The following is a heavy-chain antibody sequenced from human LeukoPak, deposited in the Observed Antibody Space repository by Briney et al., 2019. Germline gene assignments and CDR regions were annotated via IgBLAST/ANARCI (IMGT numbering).Heavy chain of an antibody. CDR1: GFTFSSFE. CDR2: IGTRGSTI. V-gene: IGHV3-48*03. CDR3: FFPGVTGKVY. D-gene: IGHD1-20*01. Sequence: GGSLRLSCAASGFTFSSFEMNWVRQAPGKGLEWVSYIGTRGSTIYYADSVQGRFTISRDNAENSLYLQMNSLRAEDTAVYYCFFPGVTGKVYWGQGTLVTVSS. J-gene: IGHJ4*02.